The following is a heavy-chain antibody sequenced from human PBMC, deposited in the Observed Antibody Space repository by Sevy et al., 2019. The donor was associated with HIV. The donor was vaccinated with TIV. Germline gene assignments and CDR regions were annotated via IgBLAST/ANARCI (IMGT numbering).Heavy chain of an antibody. Sequence: GGSLRLSCAASGFTFSDDSMNLVRQAPGKGLEWVAYISGRSSTISYADSVKGRFIVSRDNAMNSLYLQMNSLRAEDTAFYFCARESGSYRRNDFDSWGQGTLVTVSS. CDR1: GFTFSDDS. V-gene: IGHV3-48*01. CDR3: ARESGSYRRNDFDS. CDR2: ISGRSSTI. J-gene: IGHJ4*02. D-gene: IGHD1-26*01.